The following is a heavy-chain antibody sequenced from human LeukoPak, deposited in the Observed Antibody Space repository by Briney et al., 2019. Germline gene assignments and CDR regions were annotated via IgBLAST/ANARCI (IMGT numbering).Heavy chain of an antibody. D-gene: IGHD3-3*01. CDR3: ARGRPPYYDFWSGYYGKRDYNWFDP. Sequence: SETLSLTCAVYGGSFSGYYWSWIRQPPGKGLEWIGEINHSGSTNYNPPLKSRVTISVDTSKNQFSLKLSSVTAADTAVYYCARGRPPYYDFWSGYYGKRDYNWFDPWGQGTLVTVSS. CDR2: INHSGST. J-gene: IGHJ5*02. V-gene: IGHV4-34*01. CDR1: GGSFSGYY.